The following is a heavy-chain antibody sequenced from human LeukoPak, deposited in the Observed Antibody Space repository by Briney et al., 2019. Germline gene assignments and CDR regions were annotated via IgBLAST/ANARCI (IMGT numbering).Heavy chain of an antibody. V-gene: IGHV4-34*01. Sequence: SETLSLTCAVYGGSFSGYYWSWIRQPPGKGLEWIGEINHSGSTNYNPSLKSRVTISVDTSKNQFSLELSSVTAADTAVYYCARGLQRIYYYDSSGYYYRVDYYYGMDVWGQGTTVTVSS. D-gene: IGHD3-22*01. CDR3: ARGLQRIYYYDSSGYYYRVDYYYGMDV. J-gene: IGHJ6*02. CDR2: INHSGST. CDR1: GGSFSGYY.